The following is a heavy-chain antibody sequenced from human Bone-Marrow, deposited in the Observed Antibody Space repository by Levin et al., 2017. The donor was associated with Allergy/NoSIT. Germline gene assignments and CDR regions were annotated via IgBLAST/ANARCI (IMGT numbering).Heavy chain of an antibody. D-gene: IGHD3-10*01. Sequence: GESLKISCAASGFTFSNAWMSWVRQAPGKGLEWVGRIKSKTDGGTTDYAAPVKGRFTISRDDSKNTLYLQMNSLKTEDTAVYYCTTVLLWFGESYAWGQGTLVTVSS. CDR3: TTVLLWFGESYA. CDR2: IKSKTDGGTT. V-gene: IGHV3-15*01. CDR1: GFTFSNAW. J-gene: IGHJ5*02.